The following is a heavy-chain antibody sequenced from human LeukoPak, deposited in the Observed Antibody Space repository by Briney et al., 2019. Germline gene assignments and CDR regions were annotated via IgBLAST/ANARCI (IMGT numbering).Heavy chain of an antibody. CDR3: AKTVAVAGTGFDY. CDR1: GFTFSSYA. CDR2: ISYDGSNK. Sequence: GGSLRLSCAASGFTFSSYAMHWVRRAPGKGLEGVAVISYDGSNKYYADSVKGRFTISRDNSKNTLYLQMNSLRAEDTAVYYCAKTVAVAGTGFDYWGQGTLVTVSS. J-gene: IGHJ4*02. V-gene: IGHV3-30-3*02. D-gene: IGHD6-19*01.